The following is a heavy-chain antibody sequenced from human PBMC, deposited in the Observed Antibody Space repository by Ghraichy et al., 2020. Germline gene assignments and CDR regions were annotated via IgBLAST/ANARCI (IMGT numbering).Heavy chain of an antibody. CDR3: ARGYSYGSSFDY. CDR1: GGSISSGGYY. CDR2: IYYSGST. D-gene: IGHD5-18*01. V-gene: IGHV4-31*03. J-gene: IGHJ4*02. Sequence: TLSLTCTVSGGSISSGGYYWSWIRQHPGKGLEWIGYIYYSGSTYYNPSLKSRVTISVDTSKNQFSLKLSSVTAADTAVYYCARGYSYGSSFDYWGQGTPVTVSS.